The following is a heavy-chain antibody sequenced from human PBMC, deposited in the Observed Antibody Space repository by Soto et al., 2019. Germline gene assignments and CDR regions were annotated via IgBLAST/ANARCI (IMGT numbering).Heavy chain of an antibody. CDR1: GFSLSSYG. Sequence: GGSLRLSCAASGFSLSSYGMHWVRQAPGKGLEWVAVISFDGSIKYYADSVKGRFTISRDNSKNTLYLQMNRLRAEDTAVYFCAKVDFDSSGYYLDYWGQGTLVTVSS. CDR2: ISFDGSIK. V-gene: IGHV3-30*18. CDR3: AKVDFDSSGYYLDY. J-gene: IGHJ4*02. D-gene: IGHD3-22*01.